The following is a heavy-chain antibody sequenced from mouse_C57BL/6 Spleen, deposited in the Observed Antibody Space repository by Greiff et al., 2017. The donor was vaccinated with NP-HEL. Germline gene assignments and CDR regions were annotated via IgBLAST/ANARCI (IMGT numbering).Heavy chain of an antibody. CDR3: TRFTSLDY. CDR2: IDPETGGT. CDR1: GYTFTDYE. V-gene: IGHV1-15*01. D-gene: IGHD1-1*01. J-gene: IGHJ2*01. Sequence: VKLQQSGAELVRPGASVTLSCKASGYTFTDYEMHWVKQTPVHGLEWIGAIDPETGGTAYNQKFKGKAIRTADKSSSTAYMELRSLTSEDSAVYYCTRFTSLDYWGQGTTLTVSS.